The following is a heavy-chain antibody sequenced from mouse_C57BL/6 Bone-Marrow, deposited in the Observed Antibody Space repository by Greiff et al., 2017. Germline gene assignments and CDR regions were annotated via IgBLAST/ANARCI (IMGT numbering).Heavy chain of an antibody. Sequence: EVQRVESEGGLVQPGSSMKLSCTASGFTFSDYYMAWVRQVPEKGLEWVANINYDGSSTYYLDSLKSRFIISRDNAKNILYLQMSSLKSEDTATYYCARSYSKGGYAMDYWGQGTSVTVSS. CDR2: INYDGSST. CDR3: ARSYSKGGYAMDY. CDR1: GFTFSDYY. D-gene: IGHD2-5*01. V-gene: IGHV5-16*01. J-gene: IGHJ4*01.